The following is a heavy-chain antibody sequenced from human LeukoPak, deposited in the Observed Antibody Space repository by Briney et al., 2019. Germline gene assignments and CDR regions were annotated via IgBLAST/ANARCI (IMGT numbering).Heavy chain of an antibody. Sequence: PGGPLRLSCAASGLRVGGTHMTWVRQAPGKGLEWVSAMYTGGTTYYADSVSGRFTIFRDNAKNTLYLQMNSLRPEDTAVYYCAKDEATSGGGLASWGQGTLVIVSS. V-gene: IGHV3-53*01. CDR2: MYTGGTT. CDR3: AKDEATSGGGLAS. D-gene: IGHD3-16*01. J-gene: IGHJ1*01. CDR1: GLRVGGTH.